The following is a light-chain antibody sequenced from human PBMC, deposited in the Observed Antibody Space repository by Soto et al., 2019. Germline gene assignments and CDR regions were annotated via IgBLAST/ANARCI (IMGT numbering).Light chain of an antibody. V-gene: IGKV3-15*01. CDR3: QQYNNWPET. CDR2: RAS. Sequence: EVLMTQSPDTLYVSPGERVTLSCRASQSVSDNLAWYQQKPGQGPRLLVYRASTRTLGIPARFSGSGSGTEFTLTISSLQSEDFAVYYCQQYNNWPETFGQGTKVDI. CDR1: QSVSDN. J-gene: IGKJ1*01.